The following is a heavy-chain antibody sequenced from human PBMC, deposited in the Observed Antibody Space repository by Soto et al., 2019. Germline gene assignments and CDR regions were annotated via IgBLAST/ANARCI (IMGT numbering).Heavy chain of an antibody. J-gene: IGHJ4*02. V-gene: IGHV1-69*12. D-gene: IGHD3-22*01. Sequence: QVQLVQSGAEVKKPGSSVKVSCKASGGTFSSYAISWVRQAPGQGLEWMGGIIPIFGTANYAQKFQGRVTITAEESTSTAYMELSSLRSDDTAVYYCARDGYYYDSSGYYYYFDYWGQGTLVTVSS. CDR3: ARDGYYYDSSGYYYYFDY. CDR2: IIPIFGTA. CDR1: GGTFSSYA.